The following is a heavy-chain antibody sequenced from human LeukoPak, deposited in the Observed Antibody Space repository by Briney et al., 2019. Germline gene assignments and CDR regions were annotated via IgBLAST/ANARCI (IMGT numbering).Heavy chain of an antibody. D-gene: IGHD2-15*01. Sequence: ASVKVSCKASGYTFSDYFIHWMRQAPGQGLEWMGWISAYNGNTNYAQKLQGRVTMTTDTSTSTAYMELRSLRSDDTAVYYCARGGLLRLDYWGQGTLVTVSS. CDR2: ISAYNGNT. V-gene: IGHV1-18*04. CDR3: ARGGLLRLDY. J-gene: IGHJ4*02. CDR1: GYTFSDYF.